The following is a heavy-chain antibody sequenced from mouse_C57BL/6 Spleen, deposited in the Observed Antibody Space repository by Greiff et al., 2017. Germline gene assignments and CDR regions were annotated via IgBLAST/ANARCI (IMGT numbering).Heavy chain of an antibody. Sequence: QVQLQQPGAELVMPGASVKLSCKASGYTFTSYWMHWVKQRPGQGLEWIGEIDPSDSYTNYNQKFKGKSTLTVDKSSSTAYMQLSSLTSEDSAVYYCARRGANWEDYFDYWGQGTTLTVSS. CDR1: GYTFTSYW. CDR3: ARRGANWEDYFDY. D-gene: IGHD4-1*01. V-gene: IGHV1-69*01. CDR2: IDPSDSYT. J-gene: IGHJ2*01.